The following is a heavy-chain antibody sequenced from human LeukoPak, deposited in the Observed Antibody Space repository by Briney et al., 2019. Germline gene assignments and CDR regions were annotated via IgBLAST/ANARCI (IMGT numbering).Heavy chain of an antibody. CDR1: GFTFSSYE. J-gene: IGHJ6*03. D-gene: IGHD1-26*01. CDR3: ARVATDRGATRKAELPVPYYMDV. V-gene: IGHV3-48*03. CDR2: ISSSGSTI. Sequence: GGSLRLSCAASGFTFSSYEMNWVRQAPGKGLEWVSYISSSGSTIYYADSVKGRFTISRDNAKNSLYLQMNSLRAEDTAVYYCARVATDRGATRKAELPVPYYMDVWGKGTTVTVSS.